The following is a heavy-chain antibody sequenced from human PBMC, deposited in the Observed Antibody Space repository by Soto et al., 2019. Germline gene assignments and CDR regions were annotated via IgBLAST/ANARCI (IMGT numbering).Heavy chain of an antibody. V-gene: IGHV3-30-3*01. CDR3: ARDPEPDDFWSGYSPFDI. D-gene: IGHD3-3*01. CDR1: GFTFSSYA. Sequence: GGSLRLSCAASGFTFSSYAMHWVRQAPGEGLEWVAVISYDGSNKYYADSVKGRFTISRDNSKNTLYLQMNSLRAEDTAVYYCARDPEPDDFWSGYSPFDIWGPAPLVT. CDR2: ISYDGSNK. J-gene: IGHJ3*02.